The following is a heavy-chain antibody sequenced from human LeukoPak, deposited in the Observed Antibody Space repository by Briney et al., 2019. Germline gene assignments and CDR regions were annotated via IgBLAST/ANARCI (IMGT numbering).Heavy chain of an antibody. V-gene: IGHV3-11*01. J-gene: IGHJ5*02. CDR2: ISSSGSTI. CDR3: ARGQAIEYYYGSGSYEP. Sequence: GGSLRLSCAASGFTFSDYYMSWIRQAPGKGLERVSYISSSGSTIYYADSVKGRFTISRDNAKNSLYLQMNSLRAEDTAVYYCARGQAIEYYYGSGSYEPWGQGTLVTVSS. D-gene: IGHD3-10*01. CDR1: GFTFSDYY.